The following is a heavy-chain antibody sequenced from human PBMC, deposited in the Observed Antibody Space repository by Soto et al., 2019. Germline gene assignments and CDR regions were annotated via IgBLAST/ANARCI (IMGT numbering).Heavy chain of an antibody. CDR2: IIPIFGTA. J-gene: IGHJ3*02. CDR1: GGTFSSYA. V-gene: IGHV1-69*06. Sequence: GASVKVSCKASGGTFSSYAISWVRQAPGQGLEWMGGIIPIFGTANYAQKFQGRVTITADKSTSTAHMELSSLRSEDTAVYYCARGPYPGAFDIWGQGTMGTVSS. CDR3: ARGPYPGAFDI.